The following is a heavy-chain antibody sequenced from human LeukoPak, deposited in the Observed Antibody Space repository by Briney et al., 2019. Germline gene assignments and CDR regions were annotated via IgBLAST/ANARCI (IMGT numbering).Heavy chain of an antibody. CDR3: ARGRDEDRPFDP. D-gene: IGHD2-21*01. J-gene: IGHJ5*02. CDR1: GGSFSGYY. CDR2: INHSGST. V-gene: IGHV4-34*01. Sequence: KSSETLSLTCAVYGGSFSGYYWSWIRQPPGKGLEWIGEINHSGSTNYNPSLKSRVTISVDTSKNQFSLKLSSVTAADTAVYYCARGRDEDRPFDPWGQGTLVTVSS.